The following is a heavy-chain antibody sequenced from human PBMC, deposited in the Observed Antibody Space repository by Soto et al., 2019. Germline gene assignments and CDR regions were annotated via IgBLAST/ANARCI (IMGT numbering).Heavy chain of an antibody. CDR3: AGGIAARPLGY. V-gene: IGHV4-30-2*01. CDR2: IYHSGST. Sequence: QLQLQESGSGLVKPSQTLSLTCAVSGGSISSGGYSWSWIRQPPGKGLEWIGYIYHSGSTYYNPSIKSRVPISVDRSKNQFSLKRSSVTAADTAVYYCAGGIAARPLGYWGQGTLVTVSS. D-gene: IGHD6-6*01. J-gene: IGHJ4*02. CDR1: GGSISSGGYS.